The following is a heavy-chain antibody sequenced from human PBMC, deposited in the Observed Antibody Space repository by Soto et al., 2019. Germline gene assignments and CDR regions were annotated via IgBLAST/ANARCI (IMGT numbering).Heavy chain of an antibody. D-gene: IGHD2-2*02. CDR3: ARGLTVPAAIGWFDP. V-gene: IGHV5-51*01. CDR1: GYSFSRYW. Sequence: GESLKISCKASGYSFSRYWIGWVRQMPGRGLEWMGIIYPGDSDTRYSPSFRGQVTISADKSISTAYLQWSSLKASDTAMYYCARGLTVPAAIGWFDPWGQGTLVTVSS. CDR2: IYPGDSDT. J-gene: IGHJ5*02.